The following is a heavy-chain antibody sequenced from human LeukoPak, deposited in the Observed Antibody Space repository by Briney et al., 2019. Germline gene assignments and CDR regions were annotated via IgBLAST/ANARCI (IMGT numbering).Heavy chain of an antibody. Sequence: PGGSLRLSCAASGFTFYTYAMSWVRQAPGKGLEWVSSISGSGSITYYADSVKGRFTISRDTSKNTLWLQMNSLRVDDTALYYCAKSLGGDYGSGSYYVVFDSWGQGTLVTVSS. J-gene: IGHJ4*02. D-gene: IGHD3-10*01. CDR2: ISGSGSIT. CDR1: GFTFYTYA. V-gene: IGHV3-23*01. CDR3: AKSLGGDYGSGSYYVVFDS.